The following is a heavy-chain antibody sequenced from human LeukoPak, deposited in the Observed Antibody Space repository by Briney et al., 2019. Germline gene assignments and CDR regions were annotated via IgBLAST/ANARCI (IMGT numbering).Heavy chain of an antibody. V-gene: IGHV1-2*02. CDR3: ARLNSGWYGAYFDY. CDR1: GYTFTSYD. D-gene: IGHD6-19*01. J-gene: IGHJ4*02. CDR2: INPNSGGT. Sequence: ASVKVSCKASGYTFTSYDINWVRQAPGQGLEWMGWINPNSGGTNYAQKFQGRVTMTRDTSISTAYMELSRLRSDDTAVYYCARLNSGWYGAYFDYWGQGTLVTVSS.